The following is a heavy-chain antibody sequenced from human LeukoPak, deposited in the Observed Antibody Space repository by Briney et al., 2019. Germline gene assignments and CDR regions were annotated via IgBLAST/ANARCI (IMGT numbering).Heavy chain of an antibody. V-gene: IGHV4-38-2*01. CDR1: GYSISSGYY. D-gene: IGHD3-10*01. CDR2: IYHCGST. Sequence: PSQTLSLTCAVSGYSISSGYYWGWFRQPPGKGREWIGSIYHCGSTYYNPSLKSRVTISVDTSKNQFSLKLSSVTAADTAVYYCARWDGSGRVYGMDVWGKGTTATVSS. CDR3: ARWDGSGRVYGMDV. J-gene: IGHJ6*04.